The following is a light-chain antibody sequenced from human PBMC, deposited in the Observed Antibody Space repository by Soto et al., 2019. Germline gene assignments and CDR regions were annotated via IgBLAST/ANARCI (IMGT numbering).Light chain of an antibody. V-gene: IGLV4-69*01. J-gene: IGLJ2*01. CDR3: QTWDTGIRVV. CDR2: LNIDGSH. Sequence: QPVLTQSPSASASLGASVKLTCTLSSGHSSYAIAWHQQQPEKGPRYLMKLNIDGSHSKGDGIPDRFSGSSSGAERYLTISSLQSEDEADYHCQTWDTGIRVVFGGGTKLTVL. CDR1: SGHSSYA.